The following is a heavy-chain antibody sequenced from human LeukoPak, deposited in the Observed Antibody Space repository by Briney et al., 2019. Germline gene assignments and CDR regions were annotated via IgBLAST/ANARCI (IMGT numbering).Heavy chain of an antibody. CDR1: GFTFSSYS. CDR2: ISSSSSTI. J-gene: IGHJ4*02. Sequence: GGSLRLSCAASGFTFSSYSMNWVRQAPGKGLEWVSYISSSSSTIYYADSVKGRFTISRDNARNSLYLQMNSLRVEDTAVYYCAKEKVSSGWYVDYWGQGTLVTVS. D-gene: IGHD6-19*01. CDR3: AKEKVSSGWYVDY. V-gene: IGHV3-48*01.